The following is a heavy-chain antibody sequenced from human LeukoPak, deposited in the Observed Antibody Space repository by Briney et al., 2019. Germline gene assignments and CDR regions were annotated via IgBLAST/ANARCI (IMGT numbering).Heavy chain of an antibody. J-gene: IGHJ4*02. D-gene: IGHD3-22*01. Sequence: SETLSLTCAVYGGSFSGHYWSWIRQPPGKGLEWIGEINHSGSTNYNPSLKSRVTISVDTSKNQFSLKLSSVTAADTAVYYCARDYYDSSGYYYLADGIMGDYWGQGTLVTVSS. CDR3: ARDYYDSSGYYYLADGIMGDY. V-gene: IGHV4-34*01. CDR2: INHSGST. CDR1: GGSFSGHY.